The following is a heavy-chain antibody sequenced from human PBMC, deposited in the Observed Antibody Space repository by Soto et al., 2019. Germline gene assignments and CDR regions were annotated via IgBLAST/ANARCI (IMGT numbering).Heavy chain of an antibody. V-gene: IGHV4-59*08. J-gene: IGHJ5*02. Sequence: QVQLQESGPGLVKPSETLSLTCTVSGGSISSYYWSWIRQPPGKGLEWIGYIYYSGSTNYNPSLKSRVTISVDTPKNQFSLKLSSVTAADTAVYYCARHSYCSGGSCPNWFDPWGQGTLVTVSS. CDR2: IYYSGST. CDR3: ARHSYCSGGSCPNWFDP. D-gene: IGHD2-15*01. CDR1: GGSISSYY.